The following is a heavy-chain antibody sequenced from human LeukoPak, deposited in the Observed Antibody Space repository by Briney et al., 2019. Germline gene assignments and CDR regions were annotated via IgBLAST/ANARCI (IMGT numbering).Heavy chain of an antibody. CDR2: ISSSSSYI. CDR3: ARDKEVRIAVAGISDY. CDR1: GFTFSSYS. Sequence: GGSLRLSCAASGFTFSSYSMNWVRQAPGKGLEWVSSISSSSSYIYYADSVKGRFTISRDNAKNSLYLQMNSLRAEDTAVYYCARDKEVRIAVAGISDYWGQGTLVTVSS. D-gene: IGHD6-19*01. J-gene: IGHJ4*02. V-gene: IGHV3-21*01.